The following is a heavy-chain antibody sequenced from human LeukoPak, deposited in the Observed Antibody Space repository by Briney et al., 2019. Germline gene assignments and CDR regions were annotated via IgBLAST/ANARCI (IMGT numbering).Heavy chain of an antibody. J-gene: IGHJ4*02. Sequence: PGGSLRLSCAGSGFAFGSYWMHWVRHAPGKGLMWVSRIKFDGSVTTYADSVKGRFTISRDNAKNTLFLQMNSLRVEDTAIYYCARVGAVAGSLDYWGQGTPVTVSS. V-gene: IGHV3-74*01. CDR3: ARVGAVAGSLDY. CDR2: IKFDGSVT. CDR1: GFAFGSYW. D-gene: IGHD6-19*01.